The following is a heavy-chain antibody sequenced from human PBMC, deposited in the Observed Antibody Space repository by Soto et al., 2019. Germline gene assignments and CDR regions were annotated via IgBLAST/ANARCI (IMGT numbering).Heavy chain of an antibody. CDR1: GFTFSSYA. CDR2: ISGSGGST. CDR3: AKPPIDILTGYPQPDYYGMDV. D-gene: IGHD3-9*01. Sequence: PGGSLRLSCAASGFTFSSYAMSWVRQAPGKGLEWVSAISGSGGSTYYADSVKGRFTISRDNSKNTLYLQMNSLRAEDTAVYYCAKPPIDILTGYPQPDYYGMDVWGQGTTVTVSS. V-gene: IGHV3-23*01. J-gene: IGHJ6*02.